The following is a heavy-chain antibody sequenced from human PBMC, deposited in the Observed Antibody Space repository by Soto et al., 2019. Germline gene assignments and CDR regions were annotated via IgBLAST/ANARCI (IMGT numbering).Heavy chain of an antibody. CDR3: AKIGAVEF. J-gene: IGHJ4*02. Sequence: EVQLVESGGGLVQPGGSLILSCGASGFTFSNYGMSWVRQAPGKGLEWVSYISGSSSPIFYADSVKGRFTISRDNAKNSLFLEMNSLREDDTAVYYCAKIGAVEFWGQGTLVNVSS. CDR1: GFTFSNYG. V-gene: IGHV3-48*02. D-gene: IGHD3-16*01. CDR2: ISGSSSPI.